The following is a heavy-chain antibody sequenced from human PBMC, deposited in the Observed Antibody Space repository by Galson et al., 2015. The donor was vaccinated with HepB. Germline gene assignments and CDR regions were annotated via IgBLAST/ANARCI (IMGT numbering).Heavy chain of an antibody. D-gene: IGHD5-12*01. CDR3: AALSGYDYNFDY. CDR1: GFTFSSYS. CDR2: ISSSSSYI. J-gene: IGHJ4*02. Sequence: SLRLSCAASGFTFSSYSMNWVRQAPGKGLEWVSSISSSSSYIYYAESVKGRFTISRGNAKNSLYLQMNSLRAEDTAVYYCAALSGYDYNFDYWGQGTLVTVSS. V-gene: IGHV3-21*01.